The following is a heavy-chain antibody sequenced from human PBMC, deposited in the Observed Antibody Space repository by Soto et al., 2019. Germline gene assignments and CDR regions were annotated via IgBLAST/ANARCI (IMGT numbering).Heavy chain of an antibody. V-gene: IGHV3-48*03. Sequence: PGGSLRLSCAASGVTFSSYEMNWVRQAPGKGLEWVSYISSSGSTIYYADSVKGRFTISRDNAKNSLYLQMNSLRAEDTAVYYCARDPLFGVPAASWGQGTLVTVSS. J-gene: IGHJ4*02. CDR1: GVTFSSYE. CDR2: ISSSGSTI. CDR3: ARDPLFGVPAAS. D-gene: IGHD2-2*01.